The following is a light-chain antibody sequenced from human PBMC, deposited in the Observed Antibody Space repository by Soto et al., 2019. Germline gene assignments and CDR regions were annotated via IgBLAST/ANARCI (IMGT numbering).Light chain of an antibody. CDR2: GAS. CDR3: QQHFNGPIT. V-gene: IGKV3-11*01. J-gene: IGKJ5*01. CDR1: QSISSF. Sequence: IVLPQSPATMPLNSGKRAPLSCRASQSISSFLAWYQQKPGQAPRLLIYGASNRATGIPARFSGSGSGTDFTLTISSLEPEDFAVYYCQQHFNGPITFGQGTRLEIK.